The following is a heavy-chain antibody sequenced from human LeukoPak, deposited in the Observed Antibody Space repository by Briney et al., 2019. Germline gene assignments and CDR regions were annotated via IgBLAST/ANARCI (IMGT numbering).Heavy chain of an antibody. D-gene: IGHD3-22*01. CDR1: GYTFTSYA. V-gene: IGHV1-69*06. CDR3: ASVSYDSSGYCSGWYFDL. Sequence: GASVKVSCKASGYTFTSYAISWVRQAPGQGLEWMGGIIPIFGTANYAQKFQGRVTITADKSTSTAYMELSSLRSEDTAVYYCASVSYDSSGYCSGWYFDLWGRGTLVTVSS. CDR2: IIPIFGTA. J-gene: IGHJ2*01.